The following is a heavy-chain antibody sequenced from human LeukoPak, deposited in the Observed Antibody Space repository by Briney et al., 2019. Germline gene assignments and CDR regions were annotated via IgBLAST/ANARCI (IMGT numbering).Heavy chain of an antibody. CDR2: IKPDGSEK. V-gene: IGHV3-7*04. Sequence: PGGSLRLSCAASGFTLSTYWMTWVRQAPGKGLEWVAIIKPDGSEKYYVDSVKGRFTISRDNAKNTLYLQMNSLTAEDTAVYYCARGYSSRLYNWLDPWGQGTLVTVSS. D-gene: IGHD6-13*01. CDR1: GFTLSTYW. CDR3: ARGYSSRLYNWLDP. J-gene: IGHJ5*02.